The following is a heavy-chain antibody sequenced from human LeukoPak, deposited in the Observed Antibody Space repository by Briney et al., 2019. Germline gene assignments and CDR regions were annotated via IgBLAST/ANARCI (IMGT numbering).Heavy chain of an antibody. CDR3: ARALDSSSWYSDAFDI. Sequence: PSETLSLTCRVDGESFSGYYWIWIRQPPGKGLEWIGEINHRGSTNYNPSLKSRVTLSVDTSNRQFSLNVTSMTAADTAMYYCARALDSSSWYSDAFDIWGQGTMVTVSS. D-gene: IGHD6-13*01. CDR2: INHRGST. J-gene: IGHJ3*02. V-gene: IGHV4-34*01. CDR1: GESFSGYY.